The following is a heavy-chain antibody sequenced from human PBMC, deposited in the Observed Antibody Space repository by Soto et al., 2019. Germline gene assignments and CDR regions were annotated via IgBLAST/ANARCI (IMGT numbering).Heavy chain of an antibody. V-gene: IGHV3-15*01. CDR1: GFTFSNAW. CDR3: TTDICLLTTFYY. D-gene: IGHD2-15*01. Sequence: GGSLRLSCAAPGFTFSNAWMSWVRQAPGKGLEWVGRIKSKTDGGTTDYAAPVKGRFTISRDDSKNTLYLQMNSLKTEDAVVYYCTTDICLLTTFYYCGRGXLVTVSS. CDR2: IKSKTDGGTT. J-gene: IGHJ4*02.